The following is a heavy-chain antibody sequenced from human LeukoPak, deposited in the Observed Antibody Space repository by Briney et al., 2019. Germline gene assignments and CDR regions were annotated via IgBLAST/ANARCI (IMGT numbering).Heavy chain of an antibody. CDR2: IYYSGST. CDR1: GGPISSSSYY. Sequence: PSETLSLTCTVSGGPISSSSYYWGWIRQPPGKGLEWIGSIYYSGSTYYNPSLKSRVTISVDTSKNQFSLKLSSVTAADTAVYYCAREGRERDIVVVPAAGGFDYWGQGTLVTVSS. CDR3: AREGRERDIVVVPAAGGFDY. D-gene: IGHD2-2*01. J-gene: IGHJ4*02. V-gene: IGHV4-39*07.